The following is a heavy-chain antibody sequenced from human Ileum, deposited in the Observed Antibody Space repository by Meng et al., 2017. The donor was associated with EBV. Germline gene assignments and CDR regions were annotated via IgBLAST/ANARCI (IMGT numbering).Heavy chain of an antibody. CDR3: ARVGQWLPIDY. J-gene: IGHJ4*02. Sequence: GPGPVQPSGTLSLTFAVSGGSIISSNWWSWVSQPPGKGLEWIGEIYHSGSTNYNPSLKSRVTISVDKSKNQFSLNLSSVTAADTAVYYCARVGQWLPIDYWGQGTLVTVSS. CDR1: GGSIISSNW. CDR2: IYHSGST. D-gene: IGHD6-19*01. V-gene: IGHV4-4*02.